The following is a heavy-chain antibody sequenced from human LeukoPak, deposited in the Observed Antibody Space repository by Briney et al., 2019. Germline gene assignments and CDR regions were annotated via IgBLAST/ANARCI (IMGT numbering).Heavy chain of an antibody. V-gene: IGHV4-4*07. D-gene: IGHD2-2*01. J-gene: IGHJ5*02. CDR2: IYTSGST. CDR3: ARDADCSSTSCYSSWFDP. CDR1: GGSISSYY. Sequence: SETLSLTCTVSGGSISSYYWSWIRQPAGKGLELIGRIYTSGSTNYNPSLKNRVTMSVDPSKNQFSLKLSSVPAADTAVYYCARDADCSSTSCYSSWFDPWGQGTLVTVSS.